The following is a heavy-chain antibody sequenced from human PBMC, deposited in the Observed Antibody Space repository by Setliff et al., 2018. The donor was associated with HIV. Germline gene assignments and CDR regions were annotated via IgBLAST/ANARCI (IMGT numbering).Heavy chain of an antibody. CDR3: ARLFSGSPGDY. D-gene: IGHD3-10*01. J-gene: IGHJ4*02. CDR1: GFTFSTSE. CDR2: ISGSGSTI. Sequence: GGSLRLSCAASGFTFSTSEMNWVRQAPGKGLEWVSYISGSGSTIYYADSVKGRFTISRDNSKNSLYLQMNSLRAEDTAVYYCARLFSGSPGDYWGQGTLVTVSS. V-gene: IGHV3-48*03.